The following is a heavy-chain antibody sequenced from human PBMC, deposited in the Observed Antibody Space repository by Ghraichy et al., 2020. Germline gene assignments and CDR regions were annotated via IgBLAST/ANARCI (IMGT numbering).Heavy chain of an antibody. Sequence: GGSLRHSCAASGFTFSTYSMNWVRQAPGKGLEWVAYISPSSSHVYYADSVEGRFTISSDNARNSLYRQMNSLRAEDTTVYYCARELGICWRYMEVWGKGTTVTVSS. CDR2: ISPSSSHV. CDR3: ARELGICWRYMEV. J-gene: IGHJ6*03. CDR1: GFTFSTYS. V-gene: IGHV3-48*01.